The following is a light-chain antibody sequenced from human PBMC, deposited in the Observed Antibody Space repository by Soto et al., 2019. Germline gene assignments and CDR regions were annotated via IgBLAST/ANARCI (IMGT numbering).Light chain of an antibody. V-gene: IGLV2-14*01. CDR1: SSDVGGYIY. CDR2: DVT. J-gene: IGLJ1*01. Sequence: QPVLTHPASVSGSPGQSITISCTGTSSDVGGYIYVSWYQQHPGKAPKLMIYDVTSRPSGVSYRFSVSKSVNTVSLTISGLQAEDDPDYYCSSYITSSSYVFGTGTKLTVL. CDR3: SSYITSSSYV.